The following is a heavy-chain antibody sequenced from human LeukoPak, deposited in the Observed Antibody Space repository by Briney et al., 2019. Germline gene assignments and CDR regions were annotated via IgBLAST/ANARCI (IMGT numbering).Heavy chain of an antibody. CDR3: AKYPLRGQNYYYYGLDV. Sequence: GASVKVSCKASGYTFTGYYMHWVRQAPGQGLEWMGWINPNSGGTNYAQKFQGRVTMTRDTSISTAYMELSRLRSDDTAVYYCAKYPLRGQNYYYYGLDVWGQGTTVTVSS. CDR1: GYTFTGYY. CDR2: INPNSGGT. J-gene: IGHJ6*02. D-gene: IGHD1-26*01. V-gene: IGHV1-2*02.